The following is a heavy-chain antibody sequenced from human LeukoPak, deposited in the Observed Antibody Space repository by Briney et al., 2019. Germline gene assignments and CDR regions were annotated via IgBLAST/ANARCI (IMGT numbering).Heavy chain of an antibody. V-gene: IGHV4-59*01. J-gene: IGHJ4*02. CDR2: SHYSQST. Sequence: RSSETLSLTCTVSGASISSFYCNCVRQPPGKGLEWIGYSHYSQSTKYNPSLKSRVTISGDTSKNQFSLTLSYVTAADTAVYYCVIGEGWQPDYWGQGALVTVSS. D-gene: IGHD5-24*01. CDR1: GASISSFY. CDR3: VIGEGWQPDY.